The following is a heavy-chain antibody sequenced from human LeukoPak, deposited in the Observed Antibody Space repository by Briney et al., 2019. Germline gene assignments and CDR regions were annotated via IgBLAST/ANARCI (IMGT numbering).Heavy chain of an antibody. V-gene: IGHV4-39*01. D-gene: IGHD3-9*01. CDR3: ARLSKGRYFDWIFDY. CDR2: IYYSGST. CDR1: GASISSSTNF. J-gene: IGHJ4*02. Sequence: PSETLSLTCIVSGASISSSTNFWGWIRQPPGKSLEWIGNIYYSGSTSYNPSLRSPVTMSVDRSKNQFSLNLTSVTAGDTAVYYCARLSKGRYFDWIFDYWGQGTLVTVSS.